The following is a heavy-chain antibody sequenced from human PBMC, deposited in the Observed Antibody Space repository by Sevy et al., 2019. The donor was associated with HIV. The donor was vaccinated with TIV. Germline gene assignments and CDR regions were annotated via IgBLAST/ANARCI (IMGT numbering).Heavy chain of an antibody. D-gene: IGHD3-22*01. CDR2: IYTSGST. Sequence: SETLSLTCTVSGGSVSSYYWNWVRQPAGKGLEWIGRIYTSGSTNYNPSLKSRITMSIDTPRNQFSLKLSSVTAADTAVYYCARDPRGFLDDWGQGTLVTVSS. CDR3: ARDPRGFLDD. CDR1: GGSVSSYY. J-gene: IGHJ4*02. V-gene: IGHV4-4*07.